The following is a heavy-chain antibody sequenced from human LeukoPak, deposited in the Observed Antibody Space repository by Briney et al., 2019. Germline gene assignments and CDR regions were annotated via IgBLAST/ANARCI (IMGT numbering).Heavy chain of an antibody. V-gene: IGHV3-30-3*01. D-gene: IGHD3-10*01. J-gene: IGHJ4*02. Sequence: GGSLRLSCAASGFTFRSYAMHWVRQAPGKGLEWVAVISYDGSNKYYADSVKGRFTISRDNSKNTLYLQMNSLRAEDTAVYYCARATYYYGSGSSNWGQGTLVTVSS. CDR3: ARATYYYGSGSSN. CDR2: ISYDGSNK. CDR1: GFTFRSYA.